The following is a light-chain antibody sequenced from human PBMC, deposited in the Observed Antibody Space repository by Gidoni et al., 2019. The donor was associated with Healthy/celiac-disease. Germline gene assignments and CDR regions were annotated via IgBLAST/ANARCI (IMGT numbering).Light chain of an antibody. J-gene: IGLJ2*01. V-gene: IGLV3-1*01. CDR3: QAWDSSTVV. CDR2: QDT. CDR1: KLGDKY. Sequence: SYELTQPPSVSVSPGQTASIPCSGDKLGDKYDCWYQQKPGQSHVLVFYQDTKRPSGIPERFSGSNAGNTATRTISGTQAMDEADYYCQAWDSSTVVFGGGTKLTVL.